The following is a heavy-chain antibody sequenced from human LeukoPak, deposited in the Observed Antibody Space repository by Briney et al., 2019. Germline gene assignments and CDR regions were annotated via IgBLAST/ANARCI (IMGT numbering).Heavy chain of an antibody. Sequence: NPSETLSLTCTVSGGSISSSSYYWGWIRQPPGKGLEWIRSIYYSGSTYYNPSLKSRVTISVDTSKNQFSLKLSSVTAADTAVYYCAKFFGQQLIDYWGQGTLVTVSS. CDR2: IYYSGST. V-gene: IGHV4-39*01. CDR3: AKFFGQQLIDY. CDR1: GGSISSSSYY. J-gene: IGHJ4*02. D-gene: IGHD6-13*01.